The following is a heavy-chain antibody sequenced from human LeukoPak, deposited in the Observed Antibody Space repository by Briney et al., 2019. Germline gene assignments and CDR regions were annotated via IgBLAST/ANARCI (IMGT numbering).Heavy chain of an antibody. V-gene: IGHV4-39*07. CDR1: GGSISSSSYY. CDR3: ARVPGNYYGSGSNFDY. CDR2: IYYSGST. J-gene: IGHJ4*02. D-gene: IGHD3-10*01. Sequence: SETLSLTCTVSGGSISSSSYYWGWIRQPPGKGLEWIGSIYYSGSTYYNPSLKSRVTISVDTSKKQFSLKLSSVTAADTAVYYCARVPGNYYGSGSNFDYWGQGTLVTVSS.